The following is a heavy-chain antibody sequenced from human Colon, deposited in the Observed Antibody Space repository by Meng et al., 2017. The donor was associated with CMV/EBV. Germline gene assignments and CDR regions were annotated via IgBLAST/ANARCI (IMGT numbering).Heavy chain of an antibody. J-gene: IGHJ4*02. CDR1: GFRSGTFY. CDR3: ARVLPTYYYDTSAYPLDH. V-gene: IGHV3-74*01. D-gene: IGHD3-22*01. CDR2: ISADVVTT. Sequence: GGSLRLSCEASGFRSGTFYMHWVRQVPGKGLEWLSRISADVVTTTYAESVKGRFTLSRDNAKNIMYLQMNNLRAEDTAVYFCARVLPTYYYDTSAYPLDHWGQGTVVTVSS.